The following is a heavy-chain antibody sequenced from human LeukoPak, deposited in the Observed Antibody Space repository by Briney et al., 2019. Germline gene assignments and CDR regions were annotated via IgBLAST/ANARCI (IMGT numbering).Heavy chain of an antibody. CDR1: GFTFSSYG. CDR3: AREHVCSSTSCSYYYYGVDV. J-gene: IGHJ6*04. CDR2: IWYDGSNK. D-gene: IGHD2-2*01. V-gene: IGHV3-33*01. Sequence: GGSLRLSCAASGFTFSSYGMHWVRQAPGKGLEWVAVIWYDGSNKYYADSVKGRFTISRDNSKNTLYLQMNSLRAEDTAVYYCAREHVCSSTSCSYYYYGVDVWGKGTTVTVSS.